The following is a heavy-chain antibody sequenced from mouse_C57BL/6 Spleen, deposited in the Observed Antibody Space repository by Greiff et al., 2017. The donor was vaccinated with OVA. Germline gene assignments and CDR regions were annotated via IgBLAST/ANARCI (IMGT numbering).Heavy chain of an antibody. D-gene: IGHD2-3*01. CDR1: GYSITSGYY. CDR2: ISYDGSN. Sequence: EVQLQASGPGLVKPSQSLSLTCSVTGYSITSGYYWNWIRQFPGNKLEWMGYISYDGSNNYNPSLKNRISITRDTSKNQFFLKLNSVTTEDTATYYGARGWLPTPYFDDWGQGTTLTVSS. CDR3: ARGWLPTPYFDD. J-gene: IGHJ2*01. V-gene: IGHV3-6*01.